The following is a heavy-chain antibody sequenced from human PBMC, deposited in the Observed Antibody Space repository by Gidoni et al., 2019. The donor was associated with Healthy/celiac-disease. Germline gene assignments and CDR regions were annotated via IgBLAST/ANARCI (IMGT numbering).Heavy chain of an antibody. CDR1: GGSFGGDY. D-gene: IGHD3-10*01. J-gene: IGHJ4*02. Sequence: QVQLQQWGAGLLKPSETLSLTCAVYGGSFGGDYWSWIRQPPGTGLEGLGEINHRGSTNYNPSLKKRVAISVDTSKNQFSVKLSSVTAADTAEYYCARDYYGSGSTPRPRYYFDYWGQGTLVTVSS. CDR2: INHRGST. CDR3: ARDYYGSGSTPRPRYYFDY. V-gene: IGHV4-34*01.